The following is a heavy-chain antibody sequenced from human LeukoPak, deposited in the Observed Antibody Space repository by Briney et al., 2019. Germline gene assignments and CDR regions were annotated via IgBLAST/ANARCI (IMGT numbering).Heavy chain of an antibody. J-gene: IGHJ3*02. CDR1: GGSISSYY. Sequence: SETLSLTCTVSGGSISSYYWSWIRHPAGKGLEWIGRIHTSGSTNYNPSLKRRVTMSVDTYKNQFSLKLSSVTAADTAVYYCAREGLRLEAFDIWGQGTMVTVSS. CDR3: AREGLRLEAFDI. D-gene: IGHD4-17*01. CDR2: IHTSGST. V-gene: IGHV4-4*07.